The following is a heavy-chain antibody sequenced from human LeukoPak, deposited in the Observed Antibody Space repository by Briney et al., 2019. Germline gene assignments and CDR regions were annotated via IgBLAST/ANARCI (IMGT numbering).Heavy chain of an antibody. CDR2: ISVASNT. V-gene: IGHV3-23*01. CDR3: ADYGVSGVRNNFY. CDR1: GLSISSYA. J-gene: IGHJ4*02. Sequence: PGGSLRLSCAASGLSISSYAMSWVRQAPGKGLEWVSTISVASNTFYTDSVKGRFTISRDNSRNTVYLQMTSLRADDTAVYYCADYGVSGVRNNFYWGQGTLVTVSS. D-gene: IGHD3-3*01.